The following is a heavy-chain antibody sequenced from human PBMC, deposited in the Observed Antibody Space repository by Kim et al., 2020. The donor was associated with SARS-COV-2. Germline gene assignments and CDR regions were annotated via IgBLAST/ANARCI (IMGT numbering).Heavy chain of an antibody. CDR3: AREAITMVRGVTQKRKYYCDN. Sequence: GGSLRLSCAASGFTFSDYYMSWIRQAPGKGLEWVSYISSSSSYTNYADSVKGRFTISRDNAKNSLYLQMNSLRAEDTAVYYCAREAITMVRGVTQKRKYYCDNWGRGTLVTV. J-gene: IGHJ4*02. D-gene: IGHD3-10*01. CDR2: ISSSSSYT. CDR1: GFTFSDYY. V-gene: IGHV3-11*05.